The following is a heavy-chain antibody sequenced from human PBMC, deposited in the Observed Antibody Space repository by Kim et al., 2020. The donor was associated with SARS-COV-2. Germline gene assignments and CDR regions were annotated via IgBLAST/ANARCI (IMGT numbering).Heavy chain of an antibody. D-gene: IGHD3-9*01. CDR3: ARHLDWNFAY. J-gene: IGHJ4*02. CDR2: INEDGSAK. Sequence: LSLTCAASGFSFNSNWMTWFRQAPGKGLEWVANINEDGSAKHYGDSVRGRFTISRDNAKNSLYLQMNSLRAEDTAVYYCARHLDWNFAYWGQGTLVTVSS. CDR1: GFSFNSNW. V-gene: IGHV3-7*03.